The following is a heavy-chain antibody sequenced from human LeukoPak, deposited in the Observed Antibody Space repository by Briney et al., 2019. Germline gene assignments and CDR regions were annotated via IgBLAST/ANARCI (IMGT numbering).Heavy chain of an antibody. D-gene: IGHD3-9*01. CDR3: ARTDILTGYLPLHY. V-gene: IGHV3-21*01. CDR2: ISSSSSYI. J-gene: IGHJ4*02. CDR1: GFTFSSYS. Sequence: GGSLRLSCAASGFTFSSYSMNWVRHAPGKGLEWVSSISSSSSYIYYADSVKGRFTISRDNAKNSLYLQMNSLRAEDTAVYYCARTDILTGYLPLHYWGQGTLVTVSS.